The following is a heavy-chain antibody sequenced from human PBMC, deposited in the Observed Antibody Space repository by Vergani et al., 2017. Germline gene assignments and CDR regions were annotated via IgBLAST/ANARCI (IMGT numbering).Heavy chain of an antibody. CDR2: IKQDGSEK. J-gene: IGHJ6*04. CDR1: GFTFSSYW. CDR3: SGSPCIGGSCHTLYYYYGMDV. D-gene: IGHD2-15*01. Sequence: EVQLVESGGGLVQPGGSLRLSCAASGFTFSSYWMSWVRQAPGKGLEWVANIKQDGSEKYYVDSVKGRFTISRDNAKNSLYLQMNSLRAEDTAVYYCSGSPCIGGSCHTLYYYYGMDVWGKGTTVTVSS. V-gene: IGHV3-7*01.